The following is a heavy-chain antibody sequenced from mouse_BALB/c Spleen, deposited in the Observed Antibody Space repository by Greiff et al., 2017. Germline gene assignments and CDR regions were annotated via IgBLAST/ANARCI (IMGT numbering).Heavy chain of an antibody. CDR2: ISYSGST. CDR3: ARRPYAMDY. V-gene: IGHV3-2*02. CDR1: GYSITSDYA. J-gene: IGHJ4*01. Sequence: EVNLVESGPGLVKPSQSLSLTCTVTGYSITSDYAWNWIRQFPGNKLEWMGYISYSGSTSYNPSLKSRISITRDTSKNQFFLQLNSVTTEDTATYYCARRPYAMDYWGQGTSVTVSS.